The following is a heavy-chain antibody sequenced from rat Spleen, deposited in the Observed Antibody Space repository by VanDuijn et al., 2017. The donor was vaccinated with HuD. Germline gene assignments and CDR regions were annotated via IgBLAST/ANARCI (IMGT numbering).Heavy chain of an antibody. CDR1: GFTFSNYD. J-gene: IGHJ3*01. CDR2: ISPSGGST. V-gene: IGHV5-25*01. Sequence: EVQLVESGGGLVQPGRSLKLSCAASGFTFSNYDMAWVRQAPTKGLEWVASISPSGGSTYYRDSVKGRFTVSRDNAKSTLYLQMDSLRSEDTATYYCERHGGHTMGRGPFAYWGQGTLVTVSS. D-gene: IGHD1-9*01. CDR3: ERHGGHTMGRGPFAY.